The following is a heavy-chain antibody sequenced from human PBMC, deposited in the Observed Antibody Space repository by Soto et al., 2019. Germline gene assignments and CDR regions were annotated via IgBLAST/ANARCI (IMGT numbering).Heavy chain of an antibody. Sequence: QMQLVQSGPEVKKPGTSVKVSCKASGFTFTSSAVQWVRQARGQRLAWIGWIVVGSGNTNYAQKFQERVTITRDMSTSAAYMELSSLRSEDTALYYCAAVLPHLDNWKLRFDPWGQGTLVTVSS. V-gene: IGHV1-58*01. CDR1: GFTFTSSA. CDR3: AAVLPHLDNWKLRFDP. J-gene: IGHJ5*02. D-gene: IGHD1-20*01. CDR2: IVVGSGNT.